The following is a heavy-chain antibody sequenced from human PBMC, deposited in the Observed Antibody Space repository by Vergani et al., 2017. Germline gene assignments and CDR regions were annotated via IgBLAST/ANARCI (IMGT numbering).Heavy chain of an antibody. J-gene: IGHJ4*02. CDR1: EFTFSNYA. Sequence: EVQLLESGGGLVQPGGSLRLTCAASEFTFSNYAMNWVRQAPGKGLEWVSGISGSGVSAYYTDSVKGRFTISRDNSKNMLFLQMNNLRTEDTAIYYCAKQYFFSGNYLFDYWGKGTLVTVSS. V-gene: IGHV3-23*01. D-gene: IGHD3-10*01. CDR2: ISGSGVSA. CDR3: AKQYFFSGNYLFDY.